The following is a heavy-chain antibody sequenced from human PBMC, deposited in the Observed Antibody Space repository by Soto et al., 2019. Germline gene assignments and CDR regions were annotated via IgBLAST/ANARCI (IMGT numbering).Heavy chain of an antibody. D-gene: IGHD3-10*01. J-gene: IGHJ6*02. CDR3: AARPYYYYGLDV. CDR1: GGSISSGDYY. CDR2: IYYSGST. Sequence: SETLSLTCTVSGGSISSGDYYWSWIRQPPGKGLEWIGYIYYSGSTYYNPSLKSRVTISVDTSKNQFSLKLSSVTAADTAVYYCAARPYYYYGLDVWGQGTTVTVSS. V-gene: IGHV4-30-4*01.